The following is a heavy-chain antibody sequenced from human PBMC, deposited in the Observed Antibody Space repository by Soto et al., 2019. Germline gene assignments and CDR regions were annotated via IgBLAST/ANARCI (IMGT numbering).Heavy chain of an antibody. V-gene: IGHV3-64*02. CDR2: ITRDGGET. CDR3: ARGSEGWFGEFWL. J-gene: IGHJ4*02. Sequence: ETLSLTCDLYAGSLSGYYWSWVRQPPGGGLEYVSSITRDGGETQYADSVRARFTNSRDNSKNTLYLQMASLRPDDTAVYYCARGSEGWFGEFWLWGQGTLVTVS. CDR1: AGSLSGYY. D-gene: IGHD3-10*01.